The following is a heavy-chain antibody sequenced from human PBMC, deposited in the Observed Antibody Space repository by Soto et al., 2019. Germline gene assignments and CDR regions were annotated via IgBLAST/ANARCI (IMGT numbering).Heavy chain of an antibody. J-gene: IGHJ5*02. Sequence: QVQLQQSGPGLVKPSQTLSLTCAISGDSVSSNSAAWNWIRQSPSIGLEWLGRTYFRSKWYNDYAASAKSRITINPDTSKNQFSLQLNSVTPEATAVYYCARAYCSGGSCCAWASCFDPWGQGTQVIVSS. CDR1: GDSVSSNSAA. CDR3: ARAYCSGGSCCAWASCFDP. D-gene: IGHD2-15*01. CDR2: TYFRSKWYN. V-gene: IGHV6-1*01.